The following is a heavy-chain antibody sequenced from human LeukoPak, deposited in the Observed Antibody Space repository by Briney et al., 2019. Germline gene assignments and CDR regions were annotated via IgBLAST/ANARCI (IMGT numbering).Heavy chain of an antibody. V-gene: IGHV3-11*01. Sequence: GGSLRLSCAASGFTFSDYYMSWIRQAPGKGLEWVSYISSSGSTIYYADSVKGRFTISRDNAKNSLYLQMNSLRAEDTAVYYCARRPRELNSGWFDCWGQGTLVTVSS. CDR1: GFTFSDYY. D-gene: IGHD6-19*01. CDR2: ISSSGSTI. J-gene: IGHJ4*02. CDR3: ARRPRELNSGWFDC.